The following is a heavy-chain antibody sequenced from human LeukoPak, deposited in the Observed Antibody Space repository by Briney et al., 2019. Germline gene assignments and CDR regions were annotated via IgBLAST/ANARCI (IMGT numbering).Heavy chain of an antibody. CDR3: ARGYDC. CDR1: GGSISGSHYY. V-gene: IGHV4-39*01. D-gene: IGHD3-16*01. CDR2: INYSGNT. J-gene: IGHJ4*02. Sequence: SETLSLTCTVSGGSISGSHYYWAWIRQPPGKGLEWIGIINYSGNTYYNPSLWSRATISVDTSTNQFSLNLNSVTASDTAVYYCARGYDCWGQGTLVAVSS.